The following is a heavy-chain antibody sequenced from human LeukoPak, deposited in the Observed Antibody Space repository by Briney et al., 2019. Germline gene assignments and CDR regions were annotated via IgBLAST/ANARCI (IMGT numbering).Heavy chain of an antibody. D-gene: IGHD3-3*01. CDR3: ARGFWSGLPSGLAYMDV. V-gene: IGHV1-69*13. Sequence: SVKVSCKASGGTFSSYAISRVRQAPGQGLEWMGGIIPIFGTANYAQKFQGRVTITADESTSTAYMELSSLRSEDTAVYYCARGFWSGLPSGLAYMDVWGKGTTVTVSS. CDR1: GGTFSSYA. CDR2: IIPIFGTA. J-gene: IGHJ6*03.